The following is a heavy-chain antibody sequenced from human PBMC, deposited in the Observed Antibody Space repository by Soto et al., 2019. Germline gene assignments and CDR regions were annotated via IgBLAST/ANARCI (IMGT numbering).Heavy chain of an antibody. CDR1: GFTFSSYV. D-gene: IGHD6-13*01. V-gene: IGHV3-30-3*02. CDR3: AKLARGGSSRSDY. CDR2: ISYDGTTK. Sequence: QVQLVESGGGVVQPGRSLRLSCAASGFTFSSYVMHWVRQAPGKGLEWVAVISYDGTTKYYADSVKGRFTISRDNAKNSLYLQMNSLRAEDTALYYCAKLARGGSSRSDYWGQGTLVTVSS. J-gene: IGHJ4*02.